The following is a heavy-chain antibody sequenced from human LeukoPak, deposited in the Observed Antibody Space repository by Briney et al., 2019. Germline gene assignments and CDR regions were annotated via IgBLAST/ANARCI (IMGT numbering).Heavy chain of an antibody. CDR3: ARTPSTSETAAGSFDY. CDR1: GYTFTSYG. Sequence: ASVKVSCKASGYTFTSYGISWVRQAPGQGLEWMGWISAYNGNTNYAQKLQGRVNMTPDTSTSTAYMELRSLRSDDTAVYYCARTPSTSETAAGSFDYWGQGTLVTVSS. D-gene: IGHD6-13*01. V-gene: IGHV1-18*01. J-gene: IGHJ4*02. CDR2: ISAYNGNT.